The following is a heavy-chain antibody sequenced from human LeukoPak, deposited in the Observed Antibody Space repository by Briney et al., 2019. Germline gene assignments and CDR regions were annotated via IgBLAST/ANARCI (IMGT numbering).Heavy chain of an antibody. CDR2: ISFDGTNK. CDR3: VREVAVSGTENGAFNV. D-gene: IGHD6-19*01. CDR1: GFSFSNYA. Sequence: GGSLRLSCAASGFSFSNYAMHWVRQAQGKGLEWVAVISFDGTNKYYADSVKGRLTISRDNSENTLHLQMNSLRAEDTAVYFCVREVAVSGTENGAFNVWGPGTTVTVSS. V-gene: IGHV3-30-3*01. J-gene: IGHJ6*02.